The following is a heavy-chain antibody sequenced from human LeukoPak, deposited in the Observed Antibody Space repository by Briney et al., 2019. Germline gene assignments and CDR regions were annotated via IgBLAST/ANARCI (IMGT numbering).Heavy chain of an antibody. J-gene: IGHJ2*01. V-gene: IGHV3-74*01. CDR3: AREIMVSREWYFDL. Sequence: GGSLRLSCAASGLTLSNYWVHWVRQAPGKGLVWVSRMNNDGSGTTYADSVRGRFTISRDNAKNTLYLQMNSLRVEDTAVYFCAREIMVSREWYFDLWGRGTLVTVAS. CDR2: MNNDGSGT. D-gene: IGHD2-21*01. CDR1: GLTLSNYW.